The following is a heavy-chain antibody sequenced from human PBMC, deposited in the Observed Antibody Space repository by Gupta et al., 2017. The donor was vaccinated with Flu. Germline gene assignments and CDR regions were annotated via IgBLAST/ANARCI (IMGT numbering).Heavy chain of an antibody. Sequence: CIVSGFTFSSFAMTWVRQAPGKGLEWVSGISGSGGGTYYADSVRGRFTVSRDNSENKLYLQMNSLRAEDTAVYDCGKVAYSSGWYMGYYFEYWGQGTLVTVSS. V-gene: IGHV3-23*01. D-gene: IGHD6-19*01. CDR1: GFTFSSFA. J-gene: IGHJ4*02. CDR3: GKVAYSSGWYMGYYFEY. CDR2: ISGSGGGT.